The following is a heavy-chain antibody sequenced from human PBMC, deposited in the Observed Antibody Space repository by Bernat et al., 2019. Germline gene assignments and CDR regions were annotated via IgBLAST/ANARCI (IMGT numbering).Heavy chain of an antibody. CDR2: IYYSGST. V-gene: IGHV4-30-4*01. J-gene: IGHJ4*02. CDR1: GGSISSGDYY. CDR3: ARGRDSSGYYSAVDY. Sequence: QVQLQESGPGLVKPSQTLSLTCTVSGGSISSGDYYWSWIRQPPGKGLECIGYIYYSGSTYYNPSLKSRVTISVDTSKNQFSLKLSSVTVADTAVYYCARGRDSSGYYSAVDYWGQGTLVTVSS. D-gene: IGHD3-22*01.